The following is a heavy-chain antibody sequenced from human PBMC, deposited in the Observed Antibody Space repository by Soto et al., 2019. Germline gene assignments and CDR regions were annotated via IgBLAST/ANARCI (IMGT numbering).Heavy chain of an antibody. CDR1: GGTFSSYA. J-gene: IGHJ4*02. Sequence: QVQLVQSGAEVKKPGSSVKVSCKASGGTFSSYAISWVRQAPGQGLGWMGGFIPIFGTANCAQKFQGRVTITADKPTSTAYMELSSLRSEDTAVYYCARWGGATKRVDYWGQGTLVTVSS. CDR2: FIPIFGTA. CDR3: ARWGGATKRVDY. D-gene: IGHD1-26*01. V-gene: IGHV1-69*06.